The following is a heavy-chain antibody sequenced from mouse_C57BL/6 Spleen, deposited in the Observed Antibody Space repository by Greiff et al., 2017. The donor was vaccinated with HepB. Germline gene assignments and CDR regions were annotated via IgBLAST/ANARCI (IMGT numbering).Heavy chain of an antibody. CDR1: GYAFSSSW. Sequence: VQLQQSGPELVKPGASVKISCKASGYAFSSSWMNWVKQRPGKGLEWIGRIYPGDGDTNYNGKFKGKATLTADKSSSTAYMQLSSLTSEDSAVYCCARYPNWEGFAYWGQGTLVTVSA. D-gene: IGHD4-1*02. CDR2: IYPGDGDT. CDR3: ARYPNWEGFAY. J-gene: IGHJ3*01. V-gene: IGHV1-82*01.